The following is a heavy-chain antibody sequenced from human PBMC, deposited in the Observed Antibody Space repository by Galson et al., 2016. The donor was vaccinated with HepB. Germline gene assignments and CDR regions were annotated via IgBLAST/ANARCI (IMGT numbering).Heavy chain of an antibody. CDR2: IYNSGRT. V-gene: IGHV3-53*01. CDR1: GFAVSNLY. D-gene: IGHD2-2*01. J-gene: IGHJ5*02. CDR3: ATQSASTKCYWCFHP. Sequence: SLRLSCAASGFAVSNLYMTWVRQAPGKGLEWVALIYNSGRTTYAASEQGRFLISRDNSKNKMFLQMTNLRADDTAVYYCATQSASTKCYWCFHPWGQGTLVTVAS.